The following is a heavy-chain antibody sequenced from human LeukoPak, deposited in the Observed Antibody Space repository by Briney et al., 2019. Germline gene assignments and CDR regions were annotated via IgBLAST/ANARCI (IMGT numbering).Heavy chain of an antibody. CDR3: ARDLHGRYSYGYRH. CDR2: INNDGSST. V-gene: IGHV3-74*01. CDR1: GFTFTNYW. D-gene: IGHD5-18*01. J-gene: IGHJ4*02. Sequence: GGSLRLSCVASGFTFTNYWMHWVRQAPGKGLVWVSCINNDGSSTDYADSVKARFTISRDNSKNTLYLQMNSLRAEDTAVYYCARDLHGRYSYGYRHWGQGTLVTVSS.